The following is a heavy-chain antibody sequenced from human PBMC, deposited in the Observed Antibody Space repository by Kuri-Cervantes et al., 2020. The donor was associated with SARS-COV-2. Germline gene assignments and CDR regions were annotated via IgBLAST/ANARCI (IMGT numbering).Heavy chain of an antibody. Sequence: GESLKISCEASGFIFSRYGMHWVRQAPGKGLEWVSVIYSDGRTNYADSVRGRFIIPRDNSKNTLYLQINSLRAEDTAVYYCARDGVVGIQGAFDIWGQGTMVTVSS. D-gene: IGHD1-26*01. CDR3: ARDGVVGIQGAFDI. CDR1: GFIFSRYG. J-gene: IGHJ3*02. V-gene: IGHV3-53*01. CDR2: IYSDGRT.